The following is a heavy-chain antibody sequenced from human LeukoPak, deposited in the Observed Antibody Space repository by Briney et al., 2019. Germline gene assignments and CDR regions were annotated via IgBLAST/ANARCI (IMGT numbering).Heavy chain of an antibody. D-gene: IGHD3-22*01. CDR2: IYDSGSA. Sequence: PSETLSLTCTVSGGSISSYYWSWLRQPPGKGLEWISYIYDSGSANYNPSLKSRVTISVDMPKNHFSLKLTSVTAADTAIYYCARAPYYYDSGGYWSKPRYFDYWGQGIPVTVSS. J-gene: IGHJ4*02. V-gene: IGHV4-59*01. CDR1: GGSISSYY. CDR3: ARAPYYYDSGGYWSKPRYFDY.